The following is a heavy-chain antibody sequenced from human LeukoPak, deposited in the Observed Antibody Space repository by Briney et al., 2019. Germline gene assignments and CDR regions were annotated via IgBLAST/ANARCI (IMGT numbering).Heavy chain of an antibody. Sequence: SETLSLTCAASGGSISSGDYSWSWIRQPPGKGLEWIGYNYHSGSTYYNPSLKSRVTISVDRSKNLFSLKLSSVTAADTAVYYSARGGWLQEAFDIWGQGTMVTVSS. CDR1: GGSISSGDYS. CDR3: ARGGWLQEAFDI. D-gene: IGHD5-24*01. J-gene: IGHJ3*02. V-gene: IGHV4-30-2*01. CDR2: NYHSGST.